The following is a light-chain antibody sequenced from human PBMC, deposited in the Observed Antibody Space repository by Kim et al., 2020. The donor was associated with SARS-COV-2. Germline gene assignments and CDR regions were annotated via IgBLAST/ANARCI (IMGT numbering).Light chain of an antibody. V-gene: IGLV1-40*01. CDR3: QSWDKTLSVYV. Sequence: RVTLPCTGSKSNVGAGSDVHWYQQFPGTAPKLLIFGDNNRPSGVPGRFSASKSGTSASLAITGLQAEDEADYYCQSWDKTLSVYVFGTGTKVTVL. J-gene: IGLJ1*01. CDR2: GDN. CDR1: KSNVGAGSD.